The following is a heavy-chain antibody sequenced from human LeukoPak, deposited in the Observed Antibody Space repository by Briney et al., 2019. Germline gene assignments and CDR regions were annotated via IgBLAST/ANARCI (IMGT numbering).Heavy chain of an antibody. J-gene: IGHJ4*02. V-gene: IGHV4-59*01. CDR3: ARVGYDSSGFRIDY. CDR2: IYYSGST. D-gene: IGHD3-22*01. Sequence: PSETLSLTCTVSGGSISSYYWSWIRQPPGKGLEWIGYIYYSGSTNYNPSLKSRVTISVDTSKNQFSLKLSSVTAADTAVYYCARVGYDSSGFRIDYWGQGTLVTVSS. CDR1: GGSISSYY.